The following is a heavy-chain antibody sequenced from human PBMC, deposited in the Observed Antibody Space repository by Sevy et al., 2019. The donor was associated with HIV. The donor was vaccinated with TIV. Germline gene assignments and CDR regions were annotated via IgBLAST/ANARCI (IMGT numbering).Heavy chain of an antibody. V-gene: IGHV3-53*01. Sequence: GGSLRLSCEASGFTVSSNYMSWVRQAPGRGLEWVSDIYSGGSIYYADSVKGRFTISRDNFKNTLYLQMNSLRAEDTAVYYCARSQAYYYDSSGYYYTWGAFDIWGQGTMVTVSS. CDR2: IYSGGSI. CDR3: ARSQAYYYDSSGYYYTWGAFDI. CDR1: GFTVSSNY. J-gene: IGHJ3*02. D-gene: IGHD3-22*01.